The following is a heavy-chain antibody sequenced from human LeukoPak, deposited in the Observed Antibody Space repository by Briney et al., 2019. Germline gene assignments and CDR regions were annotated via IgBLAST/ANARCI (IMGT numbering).Heavy chain of an antibody. V-gene: IGHV4-59*01. D-gene: IGHD4-17*01. CDR3: ARDLGSDYGDYDWFDP. CDR2: IYYSGST. J-gene: IGHJ5*02. Sequence: SETLSLTCTVSGDSISSYYWSWIRQPPGKGLEWIGYIYYSGSTNYNPSLKSRVTISVDTSKNQFSLKLSSVTAADTAVYYCARDLGSDYGDYDWFDPWGQGTLVTVSS. CDR1: GDSISSYY.